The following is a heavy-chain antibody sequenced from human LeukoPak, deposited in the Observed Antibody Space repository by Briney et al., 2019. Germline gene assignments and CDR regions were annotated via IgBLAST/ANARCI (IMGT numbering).Heavy chain of an antibody. D-gene: IGHD2-21*02. V-gene: IGHV3-23*01. CDR1: GLNFNTYD. J-gene: IGHJ6*02. CDR2: FGTRHTHI. Sequence: GGSLRLSCVGSGLNFNTYDLTWVRQDPGKGLEWVALFGTRHTHIFYADSVEGRFAISRDNSKNTVYLQMNSLRVEDAAVYYCVARLPLYGMDVWGQGTTVTVSS. CDR3: VARLPLYGMDV.